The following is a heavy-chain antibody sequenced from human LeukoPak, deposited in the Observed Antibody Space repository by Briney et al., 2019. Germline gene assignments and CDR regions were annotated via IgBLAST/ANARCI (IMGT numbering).Heavy chain of an antibody. CDR2: IYYSGST. CDR1: GGSISSYY. CDR3: ARDVSGTTHAFDI. V-gene: IGHV4-59*01. J-gene: IGHJ3*02. D-gene: IGHD1-7*01. Sequence: SETLPLTCTVSGGSISSYYWSWIRQPPGKGLEWIGYIYYSGSTNYNPSLKSRVTISVDTSKNQFSLKLSSVTAADTAVYYCARDVSGTTHAFDIWGQGTMVTVSS.